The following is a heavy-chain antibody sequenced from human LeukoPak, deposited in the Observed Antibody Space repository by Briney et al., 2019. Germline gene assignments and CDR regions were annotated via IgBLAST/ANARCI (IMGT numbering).Heavy chain of an antibody. V-gene: IGHV4-61*02. D-gene: IGHD3-10*01. CDR1: GGSISSGSYY. Sequence: SETLSLTCTVSGGSISSGSYYWSWIRQPAGKGLEWIGRIYTSGSTNYNPSLKSRVTISVDTSKNQFSLKLSSVTAADTAVYYCARDENYYGSGSYPHLWFDPWGQGTLVTVSS. CDR2: IYTSGST. CDR3: ARDENYYGSGSYPHLWFDP. J-gene: IGHJ5*02.